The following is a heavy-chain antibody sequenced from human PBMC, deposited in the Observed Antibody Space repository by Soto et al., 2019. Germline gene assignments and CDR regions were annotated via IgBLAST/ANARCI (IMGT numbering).Heavy chain of an antibody. CDR1: GFTFSSYA. CDR3: AKTPSYYYDSSGYFDY. J-gene: IGHJ4*02. CDR2: ISGSGGST. D-gene: IGHD3-22*01. Sequence: GGSLRLSCAASGFTFSSYAMSWVRQAPGKGLEWVSAISGSGGSTYYADSVKGRFTISRDNSKNTLYLQMNSLRAEDTAVYYCAKTPSYYYDSSGYFDYWGQGTLVTVSS. V-gene: IGHV3-23*01.